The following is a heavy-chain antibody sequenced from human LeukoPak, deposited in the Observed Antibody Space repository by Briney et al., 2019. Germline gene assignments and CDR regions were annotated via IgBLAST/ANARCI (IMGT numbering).Heavy chain of an antibody. D-gene: IGHD5-18*01. Sequence: SVKVSCKASGGTFSSYAISWVRQAPGQGLEWMGGIIPIFGTANYAQKFQGRVTITTDESTSTAYMELSSLRSEDTAVYYCARGPAPGYTAMVTIYFDYWGQGTLVTFSS. V-gene: IGHV1-69*05. CDR2: IIPIFGTA. CDR3: ARGPAPGYTAMVTIYFDY. J-gene: IGHJ4*02. CDR1: GGTFSSYA.